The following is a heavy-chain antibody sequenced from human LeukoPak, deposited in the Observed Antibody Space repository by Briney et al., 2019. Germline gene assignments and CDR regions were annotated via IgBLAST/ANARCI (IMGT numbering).Heavy chain of an antibody. CDR3: AKFPLITVIVVVTWFDP. D-gene: IGHD3-22*01. V-gene: IGHV3-23*01. J-gene: IGHJ5*02. CDR2: ISGSGGST. Sequence: GGSLRLSCAASGFTFSSYAMSWVRQAPGKGLEWVSAISGSGGSTYYADSVKGRFTISRDNSKNTLYLQMNSLRAEDTAVYYCAKFPLITVIVVVTWFDPWGQGTLVTVSS. CDR1: GFTFSSYA.